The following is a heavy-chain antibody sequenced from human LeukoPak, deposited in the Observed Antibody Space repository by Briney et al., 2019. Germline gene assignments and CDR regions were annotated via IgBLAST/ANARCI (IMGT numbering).Heavy chain of an antibody. J-gene: IGHJ4*02. CDR3: TRDRPDYYGSGSSIYLDY. D-gene: IGHD3-10*01. CDR2: IRSNAYGGTT. CDR1: GFTFGDYA. Sequence: AGGSLRLSCAASGFTFGDYAVIWVRQAPGKGLEGVGFIRSNAYGGTTEYAASEKGRFTISRDDSESIAYLQMNSLKTEDTAVYYCTRDRPDYYGSGSSIYLDYWGQGTLVTVSS. V-gene: IGHV3-49*04.